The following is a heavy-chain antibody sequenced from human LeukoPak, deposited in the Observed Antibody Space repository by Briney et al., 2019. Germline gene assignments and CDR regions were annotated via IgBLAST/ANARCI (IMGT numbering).Heavy chain of an antibody. V-gene: IGHV1-2*02. D-gene: IGHD1-26*01. CDR1: GYTFTSYY. CDR2: INPNSGGT. Sequence: ASVKVSCKASGYTFTSYYMHWVRQAPGQGLEWMGWINPNSGGTNNAQKFQGRVTMTRDTSISTAYMELSRLRSDDTAVYYCARDLKWNYFDYWGQGALVTVSS. J-gene: IGHJ4*02. CDR3: ARDLKWNYFDY.